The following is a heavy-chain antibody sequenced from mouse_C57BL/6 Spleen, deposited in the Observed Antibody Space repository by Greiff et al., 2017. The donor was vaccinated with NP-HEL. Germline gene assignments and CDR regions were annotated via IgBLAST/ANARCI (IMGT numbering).Heavy chain of an antibody. V-gene: IGHV1-55*01. Sequence: QVQLQQSGAELVKPGASVKMSCKASGYTFTSYWITWVKQRPGQGLEWIGDIYPGSGSTNYNEKFKSKATLTVDTSSSTAYMQLSSLTSEDSAVYYCARGDDGYPLFAYWGQGTLVTVSA. CDR2: IYPGSGST. D-gene: IGHD2-3*01. J-gene: IGHJ3*01. CDR1: GYTFTSYW. CDR3: ARGDDGYPLFAY.